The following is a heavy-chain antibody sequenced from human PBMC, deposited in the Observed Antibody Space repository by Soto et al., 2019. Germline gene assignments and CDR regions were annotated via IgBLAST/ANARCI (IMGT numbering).Heavy chain of an antibody. D-gene: IGHD3-22*01. CDR3: ARGYYDSSGYYYMLPDY. CDR1: GGSISSYY. CDR2: IYYSGST. J-gene: IGHJ4*02. V-gene: IGHV4-59*01. Sequence: SETLSLTCTVSGGSISSYYWSWIRQPPGKGLEWIGYIYYSGSTNYNPSLKSRVTISVDTSKNQFSLKLSSVTAADTAVYYCARGYYDSSGYYYMLPDYWGQGTLVTVS.